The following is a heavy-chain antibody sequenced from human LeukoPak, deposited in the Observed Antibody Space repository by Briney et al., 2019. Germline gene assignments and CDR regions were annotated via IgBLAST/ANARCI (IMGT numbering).Heavy chain of an antibody. CDR3: ARMIADRPHYYYYMDV. CDR2: ISGTSLTI. Sequence: PGGSLRLSCAASAFTFSDYHMSWIRQAPGRGLEWVSYISGTSLTISYADSVKGRFTVSRDNAKNSLYLQMNSLRAEDTAVYYRARMIADRPHYYYYMDVWGTGTTVTVSS. V-gene: IGHV3-11*04. CDR1: AFTFSDYH. J-gene: IGHJ6*03. D-gene: IGHD6-6*01.